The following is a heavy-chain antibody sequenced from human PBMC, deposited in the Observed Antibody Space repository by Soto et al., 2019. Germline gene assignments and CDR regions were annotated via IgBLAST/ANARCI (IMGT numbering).Heavy chain of an antibody. D-gene: IGHD3-10*02. J-gene: IGHJ4*02. CDR2: ISDSGATT. CDR1: GFAFSSFA. Sequence: EVQRLESGGGLVQPGGSLRLSCAASGFAFSSFALNWVRQAPGKGLDWVSVISDSGATTYYSDSVKGRFTISTDNTKNMLYLEMNSLRANDTSIYYCAQDKVVRGATYLRYWGPGTLVTVSS. V-gene: IGHV3-23*01. CDR3: AQDKVVRGATYLRY.